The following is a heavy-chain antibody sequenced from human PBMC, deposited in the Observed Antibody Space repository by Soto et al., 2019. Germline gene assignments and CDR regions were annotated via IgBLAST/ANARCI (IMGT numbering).Heavy chain of an antibody. J-gene: IGHJ4*02. CDR1: GFTFSSYG. CDR2: IWYDGSNK. CDR3: ARDGGSGWYPSPFDY. V-gene: IGHV3-33*01. D-gene: IGHD6-19*01. Sequence: QVQLVESGGGVVQPGRSLRLSCAASGFTFSSYGMHWVRQAPGKGLEWVAVIWYDGSNKYYADSVKGRFTISRDNSKNKLYLQMNSLRAEDTAVYYCARDGGSGWYPSPFDYWGQGTLVTVSS.